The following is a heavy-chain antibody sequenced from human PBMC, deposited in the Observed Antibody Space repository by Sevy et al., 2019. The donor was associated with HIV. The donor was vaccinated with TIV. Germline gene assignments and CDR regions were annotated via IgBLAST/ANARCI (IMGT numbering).Heavy chain of an antibody. CDR1: GDSVSNNIAA. D-gene: IGHD7-27*01. Sequence: SQTLSLTCAISGDSVSNNIAAWNWIRQSPSRGIEWLGRTYYKSEWYNDYAVSVKGRLVINPDTSKKQFTLQLNAVTPDDTAVYYCARDQNWGYDSWGQGTLVTVSS. CDR3: ARDQNWGYDS. V-gene: IGHV6-1*01. CDR2: TYYKSEWYN. J-gene: IGHJ4*02.